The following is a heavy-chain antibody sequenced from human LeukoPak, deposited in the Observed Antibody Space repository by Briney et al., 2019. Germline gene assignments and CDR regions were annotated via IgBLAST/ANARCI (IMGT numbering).Heavy chain of an antibody. J-gene: IGHJ4*02. Sequence: GGSLRLSCAACGFTFSSYAMSWVRQAPGKGMEWVSAISGSGGSTYYADSVKGRFTISRDNSKNTLYLQMNSLRAEDTAVYYCAKWSVGSGWRPFDYWGQGTLVTVSS. V-gene: IGHV3-23*01. CDR3: AKWSVGSGWRPFDY. D-gene: IGHD6-19*01. CDR2: ISGSGGST. CDR1: GFTFSSYA.